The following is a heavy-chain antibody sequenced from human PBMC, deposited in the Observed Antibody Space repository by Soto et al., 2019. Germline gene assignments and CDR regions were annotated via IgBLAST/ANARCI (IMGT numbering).Heavy chain of an antibody. CDR1: GGSISSYY. J-gene: IGHJ6*02. CDR2: IYYSGST. D-gene: IGHD3-3*01. Sequence: SETLSLTCTVSGGSISSYYWSWIRQPPGKGLEWIGYIYYSGSTNYNPSLKSRVTISVDTSKNQFSLKLSSVTAADTAVYYCARGEYDFWSGPHKLNYYYYYGMDVWGHGTTVTVSS. V-gene: IGHV4-59*01. CDR3: ARGEYDFWSGPHKLNYYYYYGMDV.